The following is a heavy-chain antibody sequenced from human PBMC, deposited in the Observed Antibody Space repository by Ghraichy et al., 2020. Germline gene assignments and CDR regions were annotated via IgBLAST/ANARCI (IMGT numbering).Heavy chain of an antibody. Sequence: SETLSLTCNVSGGSISSSNYYWGWIRQPPGKGLEWIGIIYYLGATYYNPSLKSRVTMSMDRSKNLFSLKLTSVTAAETAMYYCASKEDHYSGGGASFDYWGRGTLVTVS. V-gene: IGHV4-39*01. J-gene: IGHJ4*02. CDR1: GGSISSSNYY. CDR2: IYYLGAT. D-gene: IGHD2-21*01. CDR3: ASKEDHYSGGGASFDY.